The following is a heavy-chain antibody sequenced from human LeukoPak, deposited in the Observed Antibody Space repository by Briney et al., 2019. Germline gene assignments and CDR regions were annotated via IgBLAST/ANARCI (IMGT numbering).Heavy chain of an antibody. J-gene: IGHJ3*02. CDR1: GFTFSDYS. CDR2: ISGSGGST. Sequence: PGGSLRLSCAASGFTFSDYSMNWVRQAPGKGLEWVSAISGSGGSTYYADSVKGRFTISRDNSKNTLYLQMNSLRAEDTAVYYCAKAISGGSGWYGAFDIWGQGTMVTVSS. CDR3: AKAISGGSGWYGAFDI. D-gene: IGHD6-19*01. V-gene: IGHV3-23*01.